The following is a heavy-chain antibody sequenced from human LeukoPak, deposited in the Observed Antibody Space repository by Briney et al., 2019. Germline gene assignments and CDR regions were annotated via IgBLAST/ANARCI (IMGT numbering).Heavy chain of an antibody. Sequence: GGSLILSCAASGFTFSSYSMNWVRQAPGKGLEWVSSISSSSSYLYYADSVKGRFTISRDNAKNSLYLQMNSLRAEDTAVYHCARDGVIVVVPAAIDYWGQGTLVTVSS. D-gene: IGHD2-2*01. CDR2: ISSSSSYL. CDR1: GFTFSSYS. CDR3: ARDGVIVVVPAAIDY. V-gene: IGHV3-21*01. J-gene: IGHJ4*02.